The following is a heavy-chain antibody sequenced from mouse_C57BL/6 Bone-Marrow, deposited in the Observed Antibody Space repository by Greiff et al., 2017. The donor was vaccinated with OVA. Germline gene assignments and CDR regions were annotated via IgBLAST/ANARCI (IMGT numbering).Heavy chain of an antibody. CDR1: GFTFSDYG. CDR3: ARQDIVTTYFDV. D-gene: IGHD2-5*01. V-gene: IGHV5-15*01. CDR2: ISNLAYSI. J-gene: IGHJ1*03. Sequence: EVQLVESGGGLVQPGGSLKLSCAASGFTFSDYGMAWVRQAPRKGPEWVAFISNLAYSIYYADTVTGRFTISRENAKNTLYLEMSSLRSEDTAMYYCARQDIVTTYFDVWGTGTTVTVSS.